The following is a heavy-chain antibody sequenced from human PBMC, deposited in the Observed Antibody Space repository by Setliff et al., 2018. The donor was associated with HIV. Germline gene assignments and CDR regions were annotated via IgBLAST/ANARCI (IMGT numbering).Heavy chain of an antibody. Sequence: PGESLKISCKGSGYTFTSYWVAWVRQMPGKGLEWMGIVYPGDSEPRYSPSFQGQVTISADKSISTAYLPWSSLKASDTAMYYCARLYDSNNYNGWFDFWGQGSLVTVSS. J-gene: IGHJ5*01. V-gene: IGHV5-51*01. D-gene: IGHD3-22*01. CDR1: GYTFTSYW. CDR2: VYPGDSEP. CDR3: ARLYDSNNYNGWFDF.